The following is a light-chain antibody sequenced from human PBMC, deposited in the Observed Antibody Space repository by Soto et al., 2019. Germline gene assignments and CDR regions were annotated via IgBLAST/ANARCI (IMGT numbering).Light chain of an antibody. CDR1: SSNIGAGYD. V-gene: IGLV1-40*01. CDR2: GNS. Sequence: QSVLTQPPSVSAAPGQRVTISCTGSSSNIGAGYDVHWYQQLPGTAPKLLIYGNSNRPSGVPDRFSGSKSGTSASLAITGLQAEDEADDYCQSYDSSLSDLFGGGTKLTVL. CDR3: QSYDSSLSDL. J-gene: IGLJ2*01.